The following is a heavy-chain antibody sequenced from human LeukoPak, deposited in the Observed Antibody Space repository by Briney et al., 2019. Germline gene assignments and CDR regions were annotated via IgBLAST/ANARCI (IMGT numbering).Heavy chain of an antibody. CDR1: GGSITSYY. D-gene: IGHD5-18*01. CDR2: IYYSGCT. Sequence: SETLSLTCSVSGGSITSYYWSWIRQPPGKGLEWIGYIYYSGCTYYNPSLKSRVTISVDTSKNQFSLKLSSVTAADTAAYYCARKAGYSYGFHYFDYWGQGTLVTVSS. CDR3: ARKAGYSYGFHYFDY. J-gene: IGHJ4*02. V-gene: IGHV4-59*06.